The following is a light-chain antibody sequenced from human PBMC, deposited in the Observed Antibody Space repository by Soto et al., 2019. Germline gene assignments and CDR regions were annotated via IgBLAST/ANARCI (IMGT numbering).Light chain of an antibody. CDR2: QDS. J-gene: IGLJ2*01. CDR1: KLGDKY. Sequence: SYALTQPPSVSVSPGQTASLTCSGDKLGDKYACWYQQKPGQSPVLVIYQDSKRPSGIPERFSGSNSGNTATLTISGTQAMDEADYYCQAWDSSTAVVFGGGTKLTVL. V-gene: IGLV3-1*01. CDR3: QAWDSSTAVV.